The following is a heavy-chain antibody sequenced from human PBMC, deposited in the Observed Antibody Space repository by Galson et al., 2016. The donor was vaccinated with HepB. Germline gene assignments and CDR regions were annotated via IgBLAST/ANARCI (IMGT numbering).Heavy chain of an antibody. CDR1: GFIFSGSV. J-gene: IGHJ4*02. CDR2: IRSKTHSAAT. D-gene: IGHD3-16*01. CDR3: SSRDFTHYGVDY. V-gene: IGHV3-73*01. Sequence: SLRLSCAGSGFIFSGSVMHWVRQASVKGLEWARRIRSKTHSAATAYATSVEGRFTISRDDSKNTTYLLMNSLKTEDTAVYYCSSRDFTHYGVDYWGPGTLVIVSS.